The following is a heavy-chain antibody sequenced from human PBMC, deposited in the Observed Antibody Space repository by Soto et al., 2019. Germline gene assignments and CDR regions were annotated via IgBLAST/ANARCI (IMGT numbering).Heavy chain of an antibody. CDR2: IDPNSGGT. J-gene: IGHJ4*02. CDR1: GYAFTGYY. V-gene: IGHV1-2*02. Sequence: ASVKVSCKASGYAFTGYYMHWVRQAPGQGLEWMGWIDPNSGGTNYAQKFQGRVTMTRDTSISTAYMELSRLRSDDTAVYYCARDPGYYGAYGRELDDYWGQGTLVTVSS. D-gene: IGHD4-17*01. CDR3: ARDPGYYGAYGRELDDY.